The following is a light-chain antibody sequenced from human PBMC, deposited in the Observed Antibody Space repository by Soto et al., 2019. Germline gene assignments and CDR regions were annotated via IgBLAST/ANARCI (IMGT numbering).Light chain of an antibody. J-gene: IGKJ1*01. V-gene: IGKV3-11*01. CDR2: DAS. CDR3: QQRSNWSWT. CDR1: QSVSSY. Sequence: EIVLTHSPATLSFTRLDRXPLXCRASQSVSSYLAWYQQKPGQAPRLLIYDASNRATGIPARFSGSGSGTDFTLTISSLEPEDFAVYYCQQRSNWSWTFGQGTKVDIK.